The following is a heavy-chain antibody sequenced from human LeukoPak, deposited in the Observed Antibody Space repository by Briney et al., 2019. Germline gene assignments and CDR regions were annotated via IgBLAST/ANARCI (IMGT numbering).Heavy chain of an antibody. D-gene: IGHD5-24*01. V-gene: IGHV3-20*04. CDR2: IPWNGGST. CDR3: VRVERIGHEGYFDF. CDR1: GFIFDDYD. Sequence: GSLRLSCATSGFIFDDYDIRWVRQAPGKGLEWVSGIPWNGGSTGYADSVKGRFTISRDNAKNSLSLQMNSLRVEDTALYYCVRVERIGHEGYFDFWGQGTLVTVSS. J-gene: IGHJ4*02.